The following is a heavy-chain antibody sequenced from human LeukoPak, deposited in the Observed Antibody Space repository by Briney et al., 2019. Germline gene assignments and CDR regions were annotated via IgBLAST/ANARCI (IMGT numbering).Heavy chain of an antibody. Sequence: GGSLRLSCAASGFTFSSYSMNWVRQAPGKGLEWVSSISSSSSYVYYADSVKGRFTISRDNAKNPLYLQMNSLRAEDTAVYYCARDQPGTYTLSSTWGQGTLVTVSS. D-gene: IGHD6-19*01. CDR3: ARDQPGTYTLSST. CDR1: GFTFSSYS. V-gene: IGHV3-21*01. J-gene: IGHJ5*02. CDR2: ISSSSSYV.